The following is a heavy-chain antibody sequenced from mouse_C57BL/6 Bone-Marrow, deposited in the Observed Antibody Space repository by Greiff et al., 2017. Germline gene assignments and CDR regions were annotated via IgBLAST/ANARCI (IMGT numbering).Heavy chain of an antibody. D-gene: IGHD1-1*01. V-gene: IGHV1-52*01. CDR3: AAIEGGSSSFDY. Sequence: QVQLQQPGAELVRPGSSVKLSCKASGYTFTSYWMHWVKQRPIQGLEWIGNIDPSDSETHYNQKFKDKATLTVDKSSSTAYMQLSSLTSEDSAVYYCAAIEGGSSSFDYWGQGTTLTVSS. J-gene: IGHJ2*01. CDR1: GYTFTSYW. CDR2: IDPSDSET.